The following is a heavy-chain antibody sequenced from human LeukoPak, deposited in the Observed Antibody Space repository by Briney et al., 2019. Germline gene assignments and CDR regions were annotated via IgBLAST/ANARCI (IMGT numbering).Heavy chain of an antibody. CDR2: IDYDGSKK. D-gene: IGHD4-23*01. Sequence: PGGSLRLSCAASGFTFSTFGMHWVRQGPGKGLEWMIFIDYDGSKKYYADSVKGRFTISRDNSKNTLHLQMNSLRAEDTAVYYCAKDASDFAGGAFDIWGQGTMVTVSS. J-gene: IGHJ3*02. V-gene: IGHV3-30*02. CDR3: AKDASDFAGGAFDI. CDR1: GFTFSTFG.